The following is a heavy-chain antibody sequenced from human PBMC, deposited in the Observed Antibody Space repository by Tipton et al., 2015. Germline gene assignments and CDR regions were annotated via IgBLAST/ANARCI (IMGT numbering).Heavy chain of an antibody. Sequence: TLSLTCAVSAYSISTDYYWVWIRQPPGKGLEWIGTISHGGNTFYNPSLKSRVTISADTSKNQFSLRLSSVTAADTAVYYCARVPYRGGVIDPWGQGTLVTVSS. D-gene: IGHD1-26*01. CDR1: AYSISTDYY. CDR2: ISHGGNT. V-gene: IGHV4-38-2*01. J-gene: IGHJ5*02. CDR3: ARVPYRGGVIDP.